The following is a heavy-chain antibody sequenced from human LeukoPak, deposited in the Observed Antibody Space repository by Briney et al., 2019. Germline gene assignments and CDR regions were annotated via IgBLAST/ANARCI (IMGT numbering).Heavy chain of an antibody. Sequence: AGGSLRLSCAASGFTFSNYWMTWVRQVPGKGLEWVANIKQDGSEKYYVDSVKGRFTISRDNAKNSLYLQMNSLRAEDTAVYYCARDIDYEDYWGQGTLVTVSS. J-gene: IGHJ4*02. CDR1: GFTFSNYW. CDR2: IKQDGSEK. CDR3: ARDIDYEDY. V-gene: IGHV3-7*01. D-gene: IGHD4-17*01.